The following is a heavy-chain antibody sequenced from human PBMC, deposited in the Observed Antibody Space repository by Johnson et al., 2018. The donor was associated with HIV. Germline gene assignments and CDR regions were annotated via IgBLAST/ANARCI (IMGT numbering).Heavy chain of an antibody. D-gene: IGHD1-26*01. V-gene: IGHV3-30*02. Sequence: QMLLVESGGGVVQPGGSLRLSCAASGFTLNSYGMHWVRQAPGKGLEWVAFIRYDGSNTYYGDSMKGRLTISRDNAKNSLYLQMNSLRAEDTAVYYCARVREWEGAEVGDAFDIWGQGTMVTVSS. CDR1: GFTLNSYG. J-gene: IGHJ3*02. CDR2: IRYDGSNT. CDR3: ARVREWEGAEVGDAFDI.